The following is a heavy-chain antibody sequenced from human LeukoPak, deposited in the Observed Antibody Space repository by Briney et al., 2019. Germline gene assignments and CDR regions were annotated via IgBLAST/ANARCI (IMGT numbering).Heavy chain of an antibody. CDR2: ISDNAVST. CDR1: GFTFSRFA. Sequence: GSLRLSCAASGFTFSRFAMTWVLQAPGKGLEWVSAISDNAVSTFYADSVKGRFTISRDNSKNTVYLQMNSLRAEDTAVYYCARGSSSSWYPPFDYWGQGTLVTVSS. V-gene: IGHV3-23*01. CDR3: ARGSSSSWYPPFDY. D-gene: IGHD6-13*01. J-gene: IGHJ4*02.